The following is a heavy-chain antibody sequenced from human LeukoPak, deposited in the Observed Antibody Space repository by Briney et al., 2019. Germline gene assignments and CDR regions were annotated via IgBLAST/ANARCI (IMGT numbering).Heavy chain of an antibody. Sequence: GGSLRLSCAASGFTFSSYAMHRVRQAPGKGLEWVAVISYDGSNKYYADSVKGRFTISRDNAKNSLYLQMNSLRAEDTAVYYCARDRYYGSGCFDYWGQGTLVTVSS. CDR3: ARDRYYGSGCFDY. CDR1: GFTFSSYA. CDR2: ISYDGSNK. V-gene: IGHV3-30-3*01. D-gene: IGHD3-10*01. J-gene: IGHJ4*02.